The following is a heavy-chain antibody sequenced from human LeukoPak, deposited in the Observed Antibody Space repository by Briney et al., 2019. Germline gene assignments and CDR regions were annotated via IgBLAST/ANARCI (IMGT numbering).Heavy chain of an antibody. Sequence: ASVKVSCKASGGTFSSYAISWVRQAPGQGLEWMGRIIPYLGITNYAQKFQGRVTITADKSTSTAYMELSSLRSEDTAVYYCARDNSNNGDYEPSATPYYFDYWGQGTLVTVSS. CDR2: IIPYLGIT. V-gene: IGHV1-69*04. J-gene: IGHJ4*02. CDR3: ARDNSNNGDYEPSATPYYFDY. CDR1: GGTFSSYA. D-gene: IGHD4-17*01.